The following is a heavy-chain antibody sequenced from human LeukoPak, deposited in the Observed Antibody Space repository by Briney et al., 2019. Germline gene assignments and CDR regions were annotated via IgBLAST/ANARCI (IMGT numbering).Heavy chain of an antibody. J-gene: IGHJ4*02. V-gene: IGHV4-59*01. CDR3: AKSDYYGASDY. D-gene: IGHD3-10*01. CDR2: IYYSGST. Sequence: SETLSLTCTVSAGSISLYNTYYWNWIRQSRGKGLEWIGYIYYSGSTSYNPSLKSRVTISVDTFRNQFSLKLTSVTAADTAIYYCAKSDYYGASDYWGQGTLVTVSS. CDR1: AGSISLYNTYY.